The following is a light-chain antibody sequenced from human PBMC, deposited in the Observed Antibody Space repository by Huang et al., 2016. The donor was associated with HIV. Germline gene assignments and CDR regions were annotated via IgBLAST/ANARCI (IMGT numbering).Light chain of an antibody. CDR1: QRLLHSTGYNY. Sequence: DIVMTQSPLSLSVSPGEPASISCRSSQRLLHSTGYNYLDWYLQKPGRSPQLMIYLGSNRASGVPDRFNGSGSGTDFTLKINRVEAADVGVYYCMQALQTPRTFGQGTKVEI. CDR2: LGS. V-gene: IGKV2-28*01. J-gene: IGKJ1*01. CDR3: MQALQTPRT.